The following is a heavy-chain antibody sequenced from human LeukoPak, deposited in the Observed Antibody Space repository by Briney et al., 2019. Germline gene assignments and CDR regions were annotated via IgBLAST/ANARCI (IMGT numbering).Heavy chain of an antibody. J-gene: IGHJ5*02. V-gene: IGHV3-23*01. CDR2: IRGNGRDT. D-gene: IGHD5-12*01. Sequence: GGSLRLSCAASGFMFSSYSMTWVRQAPGKGLEWVSNIRGNGRDTYYADSVKGRFTISRDNSKNTLYLEMNSLRAEDTAVYYCAKGGYSTWFDPWGQGTLVTVSS. CDR1: GFMFSSYS. CDR3: AKGGYSTWFDP.